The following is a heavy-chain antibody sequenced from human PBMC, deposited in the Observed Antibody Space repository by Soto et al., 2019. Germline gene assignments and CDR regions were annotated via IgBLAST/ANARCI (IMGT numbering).Heavy chain of an antibody. CDR1: GFTFSSYA. J-gene: IGHJ5*02. CDR3: AKDLPGELLPTGFDT. CDR2: ISGSGSSR. V-gene: IGHV3-23*01. Sequence: EVQLLESGGGLVQPGGSLRLSCAASGFTFSSYAMTWVRQAPGKGLEWVSAISGSGSSRYYADSVKGRFTISRDNSKNTLYLQMSSLRAEDTAVYYCAKDLPGELLPTGFDTWGQGTLVTVSS. D-gene: IGHD1-26*01.